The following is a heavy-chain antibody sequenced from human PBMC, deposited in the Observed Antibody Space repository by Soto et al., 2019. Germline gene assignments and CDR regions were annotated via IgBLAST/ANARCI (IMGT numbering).Heavy chain of an antibody. J-gene: IGHJ4*02. D-gene: IGHD2-15*01. V-gene: IGHV1-69*06. CDR2: IIPIFGTA. CDR3: ASGKAATVPLYYFDY. CDR1: GGTFSSYA. Sequence: ASVKVSCKASGGTFSSYAISWVRQAHGQGLERMGGIIPIFGTANYAQKFQGRVTITADKSTSTAYMELSSLRSEDTAVYYCASGKAATVPLYYFDYWGQGTLVTVSS.